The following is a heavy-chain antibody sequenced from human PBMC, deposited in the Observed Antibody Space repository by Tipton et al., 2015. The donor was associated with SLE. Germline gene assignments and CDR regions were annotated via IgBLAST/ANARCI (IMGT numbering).Heavy chain of an antibody. CDR1: GGSISSYY. CDR3: AREAIQLLYYFDY. CDR2: IYYSGST. J-gene: IGHJ4*02. D-gene: IGHD5-18*01. Sequence: TLSLTCTVSGGSISSYYWSWIRQPSGKGLEWIGYIYYSGSTYYNPSLKSRVTISVDTSKNQFSLKLSSVTAADTAVYYCAREAIQLLYYFDYWGQGTLVTVSS. V-gene: IGHV4-59*12.